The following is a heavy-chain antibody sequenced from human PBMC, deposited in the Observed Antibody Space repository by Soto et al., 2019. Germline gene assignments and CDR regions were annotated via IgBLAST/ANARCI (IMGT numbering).Heavy chain of an antibody. V-gene: IGHV1-69*06. J-gene: IGHJ4*02. CDR3: ARVRVIRGVIPSHFGL. D-gene: IGHD3-10*01. CDR1: GGTFNSYG. CDR2: IITLYGTV. Sequence: QDHLAQSGAEVKKPGSSVTVSCKASGGTFNSYGISWVRQAPGQGLDCMGVIITLYGTVNYAQKFQGRVSITADKSPSRAYMDLSSLRSDDTAVYYCARVRVIRGVIPSHFGLWGQGTLVTVSS.